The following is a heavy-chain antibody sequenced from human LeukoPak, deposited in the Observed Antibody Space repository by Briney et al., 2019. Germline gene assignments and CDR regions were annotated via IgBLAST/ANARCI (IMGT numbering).Heavy chain of an antibody. D-gene: IGHD3-10*01. CDR3: VRILSDYYYYVDV. Sequence: PGGSLRLSCAASGFTFSSYAMSWVRQAPGKGLEWVSYISTSGTIFYADSVKGRFTISRDSAKNSLSLQMNSLRAEDTAVYYCVRILSDYYYYVDVWGKGTTVTVSS. V-gene: IGHV3-48*01. CDR2: ISTSGTI. CDR1: GFTFSSYA. J-gene: IGHJ6*03.